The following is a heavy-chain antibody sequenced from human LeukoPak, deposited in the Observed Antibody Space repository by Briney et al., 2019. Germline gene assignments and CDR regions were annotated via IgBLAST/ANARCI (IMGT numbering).Heavy chain of an antibody. CDR1: GFTFSSYS. CDR3: ARVRDNYYARSLYY. J-gene: IGHJ4*02. D-gene: IGHD3-22*01. CDR2: ISSSSSYI. Sequence: VGCLRLSCAASGFTFSSYSMSWGRQAPGKGLEWVSSISSSSSYIYYADSVTGRLTISRDNAKNSLYLQMNSLRAQDTAVYYCARVRDNYYARSLYYWGQGTLVTVSS. V-gene: IGHV3-21*01.